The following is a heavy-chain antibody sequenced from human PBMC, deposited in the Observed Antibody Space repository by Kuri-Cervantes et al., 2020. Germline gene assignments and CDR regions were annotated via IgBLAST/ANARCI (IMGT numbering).Heavy chain of an antibody. J-gene: IGHJ4*02. CDR1: GFTFTSYT. V-gene: IGHV3-23*01. D-gene: IGHD3-22*01. CDR3: ASTDYYDSSGYSPIDY. CDR2: ISGSGGIT. Sequence: GESLKISCSASGFTFTSYTMTWVRQAPGKGLEWVSGISGSGGITYYADSVKGRFTISRDNSRSTLYLQMNSLRAEDTAVYYCASTDYYDSSGYSPIDYWGQGTLVTVSS.